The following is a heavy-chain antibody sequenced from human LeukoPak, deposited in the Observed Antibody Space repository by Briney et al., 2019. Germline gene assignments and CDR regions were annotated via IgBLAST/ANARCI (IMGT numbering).Heavy chain of an antibody. J-gene: IGHJ2*01. Sequence: SETLSLTCTVSDGSISNYYWSWIRQPPGKGLQWIGYVYYSGATKYNPSLKSRVSMSLDASKKQFSLRLSSVTATDTAVYYCARLNLRYFESSDFPYWYFTLWGRGTLVTVSS. V-gene: IGHV4-59*08. CDR1: DGSISNYY. D-gene: IGHD3-22*01. CDR3: ARLNLRYFESSDFPYWYFTL. CDR2: VYYSGAT.